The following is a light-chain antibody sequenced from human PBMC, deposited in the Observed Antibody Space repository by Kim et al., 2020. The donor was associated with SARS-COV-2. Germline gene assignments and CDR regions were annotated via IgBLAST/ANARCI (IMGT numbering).Light chain of an antibody. V-gene: IGLV1-51*01. CDR3: ATWDGSLSAGV. CDR1: TSTIGTNY. J-gene: IGLJ2*01. CDR2: DTT. Sequence: GQKVTISCSGSTSTIGTNYVSWYQQIPGTAPKLLIYDTTGRPSGIPDRFSASKSGTSATLGITGLQTGDEAVYYSATWDGSLSAGVFGGGTQLTVL.